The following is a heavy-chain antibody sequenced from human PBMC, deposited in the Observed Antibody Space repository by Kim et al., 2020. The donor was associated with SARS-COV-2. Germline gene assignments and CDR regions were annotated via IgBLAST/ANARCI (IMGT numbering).Heavy chain of an antibody. CDR1: GDSVGNSNYF. CDR2: IYYTGTS. Sequence: SETLSLTCTVSGDSVGNSNYFWGWMRQPPGKGLEWIATIYYTGTSYYNPSLESRVTISLDTSKNQFSLNLASVTTADTAVYYCARVIHPGGSDPWGQGTLVIVSS. V-gene: IGHV4-39*07. CDR3: ARVIHPGGSDP. D-gene: IGHD3-10*01. J-gene: IGHJ5*02.